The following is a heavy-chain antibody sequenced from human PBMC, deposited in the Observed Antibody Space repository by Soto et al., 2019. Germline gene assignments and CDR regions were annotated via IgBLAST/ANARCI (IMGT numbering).Heavy chain of an antibody. CDR2: ISGSGDNT. Sequence: GGSLRLSCAASGFNLSNYAMNWVRQAPGKGLEWVSAISGSGDNTKYADSVKGRSTISRDNSRNTLYLQMNSLRAEDTAVYYCVKGNIMIFGVITCPGRFDPWGQGTLVTLSS. D-gene: IGHD3-3*01. V-gene: IGHV3-23*01. CDR3: VKGNIMIFGVITCPGRFDP. J-gene: IGHJ5*02. CDR1: GFNLSNYA.